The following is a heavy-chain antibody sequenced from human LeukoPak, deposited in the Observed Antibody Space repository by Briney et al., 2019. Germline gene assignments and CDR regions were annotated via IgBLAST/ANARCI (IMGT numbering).Heavy chain of an antibody. D-gene: IGHD3-3*01. CDR3: ARDVMLSGYDFWSGLAFDI. V-gene: IGHV3-21*01. J-gene: IGHJ3*02. Sequence: PGGSLRLSCAASGFTFSSYSMNLVRQAPGKGLEWVSSISSSSSYIYYADSVKGRFTISRDNAKNSLYLQMNSLRAEDTAVYYCARDVMLSGYDFWSGLAFDIWGQGTMVTVSS. CDR2: ISSSSSYI. CDR1: GFTFSSYS.